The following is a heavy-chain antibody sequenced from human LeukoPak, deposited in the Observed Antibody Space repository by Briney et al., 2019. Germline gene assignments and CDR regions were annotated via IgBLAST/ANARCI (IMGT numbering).Heavy chain of an antibody. CDR3: AKWDSYYYDSSGYYYDY. Sequence: PGGSLRLSCAASGFTFSSYAMSWVRQAPGKGLEWVSAISGSGGSTYYADSVKGRFTISRDNSKNTLYLQMNSLRAEDTAAYYCAKWDSYYYDSSGYYYDYWGQGTLVTVSS. J-gene: IGHJ4*02. CDR2: ISGSGGST. V-gene: IGHV3-23*01. CDR1: GFTFSSYA. D-gene: IGHD3-22*01.